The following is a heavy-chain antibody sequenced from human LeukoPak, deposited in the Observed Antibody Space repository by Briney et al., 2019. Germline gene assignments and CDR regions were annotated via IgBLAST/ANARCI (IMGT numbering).Heavy chain of an antibody. CDR1: GYTFTGYY. CDR2: INPNSGGT. Sequence: ASVKVSCKASGYTFTGYYMHWVRQAPGQGVEWMGWINPNSGGTNYAQKFQGRVTMTRETSISTAYMELSRLRSDDTAVYYCARALVGGTDWFDPWGQGTLVTVSS. CDR3: ARALVGGTDWFDP. D-gene: IGHD1-26*01. V-gene: IGHV1-2*02. J-gene: IGHJ5*02.